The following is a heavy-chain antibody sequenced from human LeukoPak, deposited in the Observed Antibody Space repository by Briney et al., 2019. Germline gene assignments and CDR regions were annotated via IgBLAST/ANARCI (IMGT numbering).Heavy chain of an antibody. CDR1: GFTFSSYA. J-gene: IGHJ4*02. D-gene: IGHD3-22*01. Sequence: GGSLRLSCAASGFTFSSYAMSWVRQAPGKGLEWVSAISGSGGGTYYADSMKGRFTISRDNSKNTLFLQMNSLRAEDTAVYYCAKDRDYYDSSGPNDYWGQGTLVTVSS. CDR3: AKDRDYYDSSGPNDY. V-gene: IGHV3-23*01. CDR2: ISGSGGGT.